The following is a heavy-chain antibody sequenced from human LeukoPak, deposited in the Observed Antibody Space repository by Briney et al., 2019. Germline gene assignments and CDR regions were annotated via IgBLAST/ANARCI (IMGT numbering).Heavy chain of an antibody. Sequence: SQTLSLICTVSGGSISSGGYYWSWIRQHPGKGLEWIGYIYYSGSTYYNPSLKSRVTISVDTSKNQFSLKLSSVTAADTAVYYCASTYITMVRGVIMANWFDPWGQGTLVTVSS. CDR2: IYYSGST. CDR1: GGSISSGGYY. D-gene: IGHD3-10*01. V-gene: IGHV4-31*03. CDR3: ASTYITMVRGVIMANWFDP. J-gene: IGHJ5*02.